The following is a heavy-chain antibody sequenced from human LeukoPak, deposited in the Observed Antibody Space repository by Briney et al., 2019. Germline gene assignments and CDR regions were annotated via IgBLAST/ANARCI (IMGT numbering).Heavy chain of an antibody. CDR1: GFTFSDYY. CDR3: ARRLGYNYGYPFDY. V-gene: IGHV3-11*03. Sequence: KPRGSLRLSCAASGFTFSDYYMSWIRQAPGTGLEWVSYISSSGSYTNYADSVNCRFNISRENAKKPLYLQMSSLRAEDTAVYYCARRLGYNYGYPFDYWGQGTLVTVSS. D-gene: IGHD5-18*01. J-gene: IGHJ4*02. CDR2: ISSSGSYT.